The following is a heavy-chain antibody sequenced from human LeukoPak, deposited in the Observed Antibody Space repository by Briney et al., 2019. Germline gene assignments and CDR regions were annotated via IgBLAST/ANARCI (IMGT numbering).Heavy chain of an antibody. CDR1: GITFSSYR. Sequence: PGGSLRLSCGASGITFSSYRINWVRQAPGKGLEWVSYISSSGSTKYYADSVKGRFTISRDNARNSLYLQMNSLRAEDTAVYFCARGGLSIMGYWGQGTLVTVSS. CDR2: ISSSGSTK. V-gene: IGHV3-48*01. D-gene: IGHD2/OR15-2a*01. CDR3: ARGGLSIMGY. J-gene: IGHJ4*02.